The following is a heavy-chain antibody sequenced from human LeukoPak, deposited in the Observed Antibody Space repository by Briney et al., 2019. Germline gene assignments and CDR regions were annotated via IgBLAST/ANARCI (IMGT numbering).Heavy chain of an antibody. CDR1: GFTFSSFW. D-gene: IGHD3-16*01. CDR2: IKSDGSET. CDR3: ARVRMGDDFNPFDY. V-gene: IGHV3-74*01. Sequence: GGALRLSCAASGFTFSSFWIYWVRHAPGKGLVWVSRIKSDGSETLYADSVKGRFTISRDNAKNTLYLQMNSLRAEDSAVYYCARVRMGDDFNPFDYWGQGTLVTVSS. J-gene: IGHJ4*02.